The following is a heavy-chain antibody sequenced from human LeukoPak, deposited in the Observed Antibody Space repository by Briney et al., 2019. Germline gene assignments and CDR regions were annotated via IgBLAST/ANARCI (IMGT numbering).Heavy chain of an antibody. J-gene: IGHJ4*02. CDR3: ARKYCSSTSCLIDY. Sequence: GGSLRLSCAASGFTFGSYEMNWVRQAPGKGLEWVSHISTSGSPIYYADSVKGRFTISRDNAKNSLYLQMNSLRAEDTAVYYCARKYCSSTSCLIDYWGQGTLVTVSS. CDR1: GFTFGSYE. V-gene: IGHV3-48*03. CDR2: ISTSGSPI. D-gene: IGHD2-2*01.